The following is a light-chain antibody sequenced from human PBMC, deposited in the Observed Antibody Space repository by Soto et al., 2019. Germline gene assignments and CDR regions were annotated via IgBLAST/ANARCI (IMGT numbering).Light chain of an antibody. V-gene: IGKV1-5*03. J-gene: IGKJ4*01. CDR2: KTS. CDR3: QQYDSYPLT. CDR1: QSISSW. Sequence: QMSQTPSTLSASVGDRVTITCRASQSISSWLAWYQQKPGKAPNLLIYKTSSLESGVPSRFSGSGSGTEFTLTVNSLQPDDFATYYCQQYDSYPLTFGGGTKVDIK.